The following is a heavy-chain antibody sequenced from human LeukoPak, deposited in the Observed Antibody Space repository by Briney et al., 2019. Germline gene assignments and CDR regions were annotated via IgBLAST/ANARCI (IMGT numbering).Heavy chain of an antibody. V-gene: IGHV3-48*02. Sequence: PGGSLRLSCEASGFTFSSYAMAWVRQAPGKGLEWLSYITSSSNINYSDSVKGRFTISTDNAKNSLYLWMYSLTDEDTAAYFCARAANPCVHEFDPCGQGTLVTVSS. CDR3: ARAANPCVHEFDP. CDR1: GFTFSSYA. J-gene: IGHJ5*02. D-gene: IGHD6-6*01. CDR2: ITSSSNI.